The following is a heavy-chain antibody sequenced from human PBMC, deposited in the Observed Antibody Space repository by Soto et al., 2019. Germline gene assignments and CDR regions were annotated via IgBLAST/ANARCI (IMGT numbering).Heavy chain of an antibody. CDR1: GFTFSSYG. CDR2: IWYDGSNK. Sequence: GGSLRLSCAASGFTFSSYGMYWVRQAPGKGLEWVAVIWYDGSNKYYADSVKGRFAISRDNSKNTLYLQMNSLRADDTAVYYCARDPGSSWYYFDYWGQGTLVTVSS. CDR3: ARDPGSSWYYFDY. J-gene: IGHJ4*02. D-gene: IGHD6-13*01. V-gene: IGHV3-33*01.